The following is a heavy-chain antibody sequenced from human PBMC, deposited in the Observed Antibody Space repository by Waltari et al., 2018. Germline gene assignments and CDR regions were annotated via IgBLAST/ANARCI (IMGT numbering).Heavy chain of an antibody. CDR2: INAGNGNK. V-gene: IGHV1-3*01. Sequence: QVQLVQSGAEVKKPGASVKVSCKASGYTFTSYAMHWVRQAPGQRLEWMGWINAGNGNKKYSQKVQGRVTITRDTSASTAYMELSSLRSEDTAVYYCASSLDWYFDLWGRGTLVTVSS. J-gene: IGHJ2*01. CDR1: GYTFTSYA. CDR3: ASSLDWYFDL.